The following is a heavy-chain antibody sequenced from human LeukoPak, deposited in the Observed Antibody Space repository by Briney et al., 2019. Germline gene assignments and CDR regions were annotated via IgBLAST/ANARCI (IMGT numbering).Heavy chain of an antibody. D-gene: IGHD2-15*01. V-gene: IGHV1-2*02. CDR3: AKGSGYWGFDS. J-gene: IGHJ4*02. CDR2: INPNRGGT. Sequence: ASVKVSCKASGNTFTDYYIHWVRQAPGQGLEWMGWINPNRGGTNFAQKFQGRVTMTRDTSISTAYMELSRLRSDDTALYFCAKGSGYWGFDSWGQGTLVTVSS. CDR1: GNTFTDYY.